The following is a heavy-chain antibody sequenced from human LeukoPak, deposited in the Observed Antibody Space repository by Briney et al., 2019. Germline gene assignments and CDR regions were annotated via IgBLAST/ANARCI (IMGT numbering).Heavy chain of an antibody. D-gene: IGHD3-22*01. J-gene: IGHJ4*02. CDR2: IYYSGGT. CDR3: ARSDISTVDY. Sequence: SETLSLTCTVSGGSISSYYWSWIRQPPGKGLEWIGYIYYSGGTNYNPSLKSRVTISVDTSKNQFSLKLSSVTAADTAVYYCARSDISTVDYWGQGTLVTVSS. V-gene: IGHV4-59*08. CDR1: GGSISSYY.